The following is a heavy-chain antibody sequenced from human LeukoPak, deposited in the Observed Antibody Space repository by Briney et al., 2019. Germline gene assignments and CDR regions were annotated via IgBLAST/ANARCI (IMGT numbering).Heavy chain of an antibody. J-gene: IGHJ4*02. CDR1: GFTFSSYS. D-gene: IGHD1-26*01. CDR2: ISGSGGST. V-gene: IGHV3-23*01. Sequence: WGVLRLSCAASGFTFSSYSMNWVRQAPGKGLEWVSAISGSGGSTYYADSVKGRFTISRDNSKNTLYLQMNSLRAEDTAVYYCATSWELLHWGQGTLVTVSS. CDR3: ATSWELLH.